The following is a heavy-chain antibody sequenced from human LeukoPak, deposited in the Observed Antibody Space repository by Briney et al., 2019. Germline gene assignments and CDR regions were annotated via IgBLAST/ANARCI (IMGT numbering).Heavy chain of an antibody. CDR1: GFTVSSNY. D-gene: IGHD3-9*01. CDR2: IYSGGST. Sequence: GGSLRLSCAASGFTVSSNYMSWVRQAPGKGLEWVSVIYSGGSTYYADSVKGRFTISRDNSKNTLYLQMNSLRAEDTAVYYCAKGGYYDILTGYYRGLYFDYWGQGTLVTVSS. V-gene: IGHV3-53*01. CDR3: AKGGYYDILTGYYRGLYFDY. J-gene: IGHJ4*02.